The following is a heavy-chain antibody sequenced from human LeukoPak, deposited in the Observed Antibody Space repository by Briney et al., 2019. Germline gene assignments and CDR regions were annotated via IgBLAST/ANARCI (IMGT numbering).Heavy chain of an antibody. CDR1: GFTFSSYS. Sequence: GGSLRLSWAASGFTFSSYSMNWVRQAPGKGLEWVSYISSSSSTIYYADSVKGRFTISRDNAKNSLYLQMNSLRAEDTAVYYCARDGPLGYCSSTSCSNDAFDIWGQGTMVTVSS. V-gene: IGHV3-48*01. D-gene: IGHD2-2*01. J-gene: IGHJ3*02. CDR2: ISSSSSTI. CDR3: ARDGPLGYCSSTSCSNDAFDI.